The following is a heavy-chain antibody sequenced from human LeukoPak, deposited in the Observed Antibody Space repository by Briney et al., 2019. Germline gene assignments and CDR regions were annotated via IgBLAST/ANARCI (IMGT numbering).Heavy chain of an antibody. CDR2: ISSATGRT. CDR1: GFTFDSYA. V-gene: IGHV3-23*01. D-gene: IGHD6-19*01. J-gene: IGHJ4*02. CDR3: ARAPQQWLAY. Sequence: GGSLRLSCAASGFTFDSYAMNWVRQAPGKGLEWVSVISSATGRTYYADSVKGRFTISRDNSKNTLYLQMNSLRAEDTAVYYCARAPQQWLAYWGQGTLVTVSS.